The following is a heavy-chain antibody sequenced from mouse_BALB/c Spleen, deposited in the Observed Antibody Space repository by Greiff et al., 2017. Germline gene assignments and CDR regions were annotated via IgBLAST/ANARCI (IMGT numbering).Heavy chain of an antibody. D-gene: IGHD2-4*01. CDR3: ARSHYDEGYYAMDY. CDR1: GFTFSSFG. V-gene: IGHV5-17*02. Sequence: EVKLVESGGGLVQPGGSRKLSCATSGFTFSSFGMHWVRQAPEKGLEWVAYISSGSSTIYYADTVKGRFTISRDNPKNTLFLQMTSLRSEDTAMYYCARSHYDEGYYAMDYWGQGTSVTVSS. J-gene: IGHJ4*01. CDR2: ISSGSSTI.